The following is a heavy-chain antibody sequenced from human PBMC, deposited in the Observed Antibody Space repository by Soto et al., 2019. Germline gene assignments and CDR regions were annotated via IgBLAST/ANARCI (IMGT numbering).Heavy chain of an antibody. CDR1: GGSISSYY. V-gene: IGHV4-59*01. CDR2: IYYSGST. Sequence: QVQLQESGPGLVKPSETLSLTCTVSGGSISSYYWSWIRQPPGKGLEWIGYIYYSGSTNYNPSLKSRVTISVDTSKNQFSLKLSSVTAADTAVYYCARVPMTHAFHIWGQGTMVTVSS. J-gene: IGHJ3*02. CDR3: ARVPMTHAFHI. D-gene: IGHD3-22*01.